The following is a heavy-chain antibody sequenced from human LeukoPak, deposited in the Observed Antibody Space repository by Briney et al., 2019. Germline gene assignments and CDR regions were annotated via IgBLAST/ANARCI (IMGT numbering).Heavy chain of an antibody. D-gene: IGHD3-3*01. J-gene: IGHJ5*02. CDR2: IYYSGST. Sequence: SETLSLTCSVSGGPICSSSYYWGWIRQPPGKGLEWIGSIYYSGSTYYNQSPKSRVTISVDTSNNQFSLKLSSVTAADTAVYYCARLYPPIFGVVPPKGWFDPWGQGTLVTVSS. V-gene: IGHV4-39*01. CDR3: ARLYPPIFGVVPPKGWFDP. CDR1: GGPICSSSYY.